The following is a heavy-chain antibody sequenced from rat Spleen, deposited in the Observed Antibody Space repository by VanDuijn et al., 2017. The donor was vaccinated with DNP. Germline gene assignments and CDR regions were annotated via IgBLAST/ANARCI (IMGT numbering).Heavy chain of an antibody. CDR1: GFTFSDYY. Sequence: EVQLVESGGGLVQPGRSLKLSCAASGFTFSDYYMAWVRQAPTKGLEWVAYIIYDGSRTYYRDSVKGRFTISRDNAKSTLYLQMDSLRSEDTATYYCATFEGRDAWGQGTSVTVSS. CDR3: ATFEGRDA. J-gene: IGHJ4*01. D-gene: IGHD1-11*01. V-gene: IGHV5S10*01. CDR2: IIYDGSRT.